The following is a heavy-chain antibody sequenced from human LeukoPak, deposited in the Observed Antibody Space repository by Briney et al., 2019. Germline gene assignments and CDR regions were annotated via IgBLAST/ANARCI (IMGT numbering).Heavy chain of an antibody. CDR1: GYTFTSYY. D-gene: IGHD2-2*02. Sequence: ASVKVSCKASGYTFTSYYMHWVRQAPGQGLEWMGIINPSGGSTSYAQKFQGRVTMTRDMSTSTVYMELGSLRSEDTAVYYCARSLGYCSSTSCYIFAFDIWGQGTMVTVSS. J-gene: IGHJ3*02. V-gene: IGHV1-46*01. CDR2: INPSGGST. CDR3: ARSLGYCSSTSCYIFAFDI.